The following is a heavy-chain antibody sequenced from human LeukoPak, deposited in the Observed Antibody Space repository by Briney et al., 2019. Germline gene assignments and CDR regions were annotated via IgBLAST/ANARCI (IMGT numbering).Heavy chain of an antibody. D-gene: IGHD6-6*01. Sequence: GGSLRLSCAASGFTFSSYAMHWVRQAPGKGLEYVSAISSNGGSTYYANSVKGRFTISRDNSKNTLYPQMGSLRAEDMAVYYCARQVGIAARHGYYFDYWGQGTLVTVSS. CDR3: ARQVGIAARHGYYFDY. J-gene: IGHJ4*02. V-gene: IGHV3-64*01. CDR1: GFTFSSYA. CDR2: ISSNGGST.